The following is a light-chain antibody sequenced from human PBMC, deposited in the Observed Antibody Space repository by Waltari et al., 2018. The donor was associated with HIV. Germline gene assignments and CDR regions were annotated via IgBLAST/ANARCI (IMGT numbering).Light chain of an antibody. CDR2: DVS. CDR1: SSDVAGYNH. J-gene: IGLJ1*01. Sequence: SALPQPASVPGSPRPSITISCTGTSSDVAGYNHVSLYQQHPGKAPKLMIYDVSNRPSGVSNRFSGSKSGNTASLTISGLQAEDEADYYCSSYTSSNTLPYVFGTGTKVTVL. CDR3: SSYTSSNTLPYV. V-gene: IGLV2-14*03.